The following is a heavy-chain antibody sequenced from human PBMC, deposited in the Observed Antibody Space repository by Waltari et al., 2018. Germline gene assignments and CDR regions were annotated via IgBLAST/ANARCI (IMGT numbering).Heavy chain of an antibody. D-gene: IGHD3-10*01. J-gene: IGHJ4*02. CDR3: STYYYGSGSWFDY. CDR1: GFTVSSNY. Sequence: EVQLVESGGGLVQPGGSLRLSCAASGFTVSSNYMSWVRQAPGKGLEWVSVIYGGGSTYYADSVKGRFTISRDNSKNTLYLQMNSLRAEDTAVYYCSTYYYGSGSWFDYWGQGTLVTVSS. V-gene: IGHV3-66*02. CDR2: IYGGGST.